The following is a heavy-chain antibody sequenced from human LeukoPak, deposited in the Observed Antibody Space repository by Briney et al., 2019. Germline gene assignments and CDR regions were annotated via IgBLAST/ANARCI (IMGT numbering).Heavy chain of an antibody. CDR1: GFTFSSYA. V-gene: IGHV3-23*01. Sequence: GGSLRLSCAASGFTFSSYAMGWVRQAPGKGLEWVSAISGSGGSTYYADSVKGRFTISRDNSKNTLYLQMNSLRAEDTAVYYCAKDRTYDSRDYYFDYWGQGTLVTVSS. D-gene: IGHD3-22*01. J-gene: IGHJ4*02. CDR2: ISGSGGST. CDR3: AKDRTYDSRDYYFDY.